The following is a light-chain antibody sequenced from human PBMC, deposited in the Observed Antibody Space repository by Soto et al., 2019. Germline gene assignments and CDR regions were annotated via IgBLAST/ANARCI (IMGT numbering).Light chain of an antibody. J-gene: IGKJ1*01. CDR2: DAS. CDR3: QQYGSSPRT. CDR1: QSVSGSY. V-gene: IGKV3-20*01. Sequence: EIVLTQSPGTLSLPPGERATLSCRASQSVSGSYLAWYQQKPGQAPRLLIYDASSRATGIPDRFSGSGSGTDFTLTINRLEPEDFAVYYCQQYGSSPRTFGQGTKVEIK.